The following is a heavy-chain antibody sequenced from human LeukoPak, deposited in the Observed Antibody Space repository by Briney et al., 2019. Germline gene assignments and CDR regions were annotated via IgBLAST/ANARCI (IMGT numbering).Heavy chain of an antibody. D-gene: IGHD1-26*01. CDR3: ARATRWVGATSDY. J-gene: IGHJ4*02. CDR1: GFTFSNFA. Sequence: GGSLRLSCAASGFTFSNFALNWVRQAPGKGLEWVSGISGSGGTYYAGSVRGRFTISRDNSKNTLFLQMNSLRAEDTAVYYCARATRWVGATSDYWGQGTLVTVSS. V-gene: IGHV3-23*01. CDR2: ISGSGGT.